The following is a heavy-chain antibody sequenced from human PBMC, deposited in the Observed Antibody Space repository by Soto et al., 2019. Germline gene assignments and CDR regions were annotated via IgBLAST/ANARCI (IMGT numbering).Heavy chain of an antibody. D-gene: IGHD3-22*01. J-gene: IGHJ5*02. V-gene: IGHV1-69*04. CDR3: ARDYYDSSGYLNWFDP. Sequence: GASVKVSCKASGGTFSSYTISWVRQAPGQGLEWMGRIIPILGIANYAQKFQGRVTITADKSTSTAYMELSSLRSEDTAVYYCARDYYDSSGYLNWFDPWGQGTLVTVSS. CDR2: IIPILGIA. CDR1: GGTFSSYT.